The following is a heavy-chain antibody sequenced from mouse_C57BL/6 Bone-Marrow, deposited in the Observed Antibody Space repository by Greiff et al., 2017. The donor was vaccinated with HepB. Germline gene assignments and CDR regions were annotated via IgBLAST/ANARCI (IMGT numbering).Heavy chain of an antibody. CDR3: AKGNYYYGSSPYAMDY. J-gene: IGHJ4*01. CDR2: IHPSDSDT. D-gene: IGHD1-1*01. CDR1: GYTFTSYW. V-gene: IGHV1-74*01. Sequence: QVQLQQPGAELVKPGASVKVSCKASGYTFTSYWMHWVKQRPGQGLEWIGRIHPSDSDTNYNQKFKGKATLTVDKSSSTAYMQLSSPTSEDSAVYYCAKGNYYYGSSPYAMDYWGQGTSVTVSS.